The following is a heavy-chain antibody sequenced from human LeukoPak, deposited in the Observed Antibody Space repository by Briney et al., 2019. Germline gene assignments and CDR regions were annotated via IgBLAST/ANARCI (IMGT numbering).Heavy chain of an antibody. V-gene: IGHV3-23*01. CDR1: GFTFSTYA. D-gene: IGHD6-19*01. J-gene: IGHJ4*02. CDR2: SGHGGDT. Sequence: GGSLRLSCAPSGFTFSTYAMYWVRQPPGKGLEWVSASGHGGDTYYADSVKGRFTISRDISKNTLYLQMNSLRAEDTAVYYCAKGSPQYYFDYWGQGTLVTVSS. CDR3: AKGSPQYYFDY.